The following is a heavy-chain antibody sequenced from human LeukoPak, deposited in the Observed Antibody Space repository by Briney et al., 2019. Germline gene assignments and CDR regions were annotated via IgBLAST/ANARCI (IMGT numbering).Heavy chain of an antibody. CDR1: GGSISSSSYY. Sequence: SETLSLTCTVSGGSISSSSYYWGWLRHPQGQGLEWSGSIYYSASTYYNPSLKSRVTISVDTSKNQFSLKLSSVTAADTAVYYCARLSGRYYYDSSGYYDPNWFDPWGQGTLVTVSS. V-gene: IGHV4-39*01. CDR2: IYYSAST. CDR3: ARLSGRYYYDSSGYYDPNWFDP. J-gene: IGHJ5*02. D-gene: IGHD3-22*01.